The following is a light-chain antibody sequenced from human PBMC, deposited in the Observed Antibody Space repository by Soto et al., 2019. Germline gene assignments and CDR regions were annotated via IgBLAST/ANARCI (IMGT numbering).Light chain of an antibody. Sequence: DIVMTQSPDSLAVSLGETATINCRSSQTVLYGSNNKNFLAWYQHKLGQPPKLLIYWGSARESGVPDRFSGSGSATDFTLTISSLQAEDVAVYYCQQSYSTWPSGQGTKVEIK. CDR1: QTVLYGSNNKNF. CDR3: QQSYSTWP. CDR2: WGS. J-gene: IGKJ1*01. V-gene: IGKV4-1*01.